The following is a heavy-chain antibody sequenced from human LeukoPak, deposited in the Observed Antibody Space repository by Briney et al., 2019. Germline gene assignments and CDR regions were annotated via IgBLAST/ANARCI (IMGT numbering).Heavy chain of an antibody. D-gene: IGHD1-26*01. J-gene: IGHJ4*02. CDR2: IIPIFGTA. CDR3: ARDRRWESYFDY. V-gene: IGHV1-69*01. CDR1: GGTFSSYA. Sequence: GSSVKVSCKASGGTFSSYAISWVRQAPGQGLEWMGGIIPIFGTANYAQKFQGRVTITADESTSTAYMELSSLRSEGTAVYYCARDRRWESYFDYWGQGTLVTVSS.